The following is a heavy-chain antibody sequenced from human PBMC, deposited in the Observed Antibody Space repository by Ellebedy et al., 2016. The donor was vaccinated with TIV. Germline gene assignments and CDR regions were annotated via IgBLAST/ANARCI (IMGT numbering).Heavy chain of an antibody. CDR1: GFTFSTYG. CDR2: IYTDGRT. Sequence: GESLKISCAASGFTFSTYGMSWVRQAPGKGLEWVSVIYTDGRTYYTDSVKGRFTISRHNSNNTLFLQMNSLRSEDTAVYYCATTVTLDVWGKGTTVIVSS. V-gene: IGHV3-53*04. J-gene: IGHJ6*04. CDR3: ATTVTLDV.